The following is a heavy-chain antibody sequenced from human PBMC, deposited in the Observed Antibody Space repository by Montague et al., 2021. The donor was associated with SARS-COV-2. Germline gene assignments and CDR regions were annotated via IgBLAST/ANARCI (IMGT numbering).Heavy chain of an antibody. CDR3: AILKRYFDSSGSPSAFDF. CDR1: GGSITNNIDY. D-gene: IGHD3-22*01. Sequence: SETLSLTCTVSGGSITNNIDYWAWIRQPPGKGLEWIGSIYYTGNTYYNPSLKSRVTISVVTSKNHFTLKLGSVTAAETAVYYCAILKRYFDSSGSPSAFDFWGQGTKVTVSS. CDR2: IYYTGNT. V-gene: IGHV4-39*02. J-gene: IGHJ3*01.